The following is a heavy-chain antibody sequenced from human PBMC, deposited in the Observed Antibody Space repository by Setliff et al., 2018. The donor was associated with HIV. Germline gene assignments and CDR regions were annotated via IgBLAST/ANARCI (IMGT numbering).Heavy chain of an antibody. CDR1: GAPISSYY. CDR2: IYNSGYT. Sequence: SETLSLTCKVSGAPISSYYWNWIRQPPGKGLEWIGYIYNSGYTNYKPSLKSRVTMSVDTAKNQFSLNLTSVTAADTAVYYCAKEGSWSSSWHQMDVWGKGTTVTVSS. J-gene: IGHJ6*04. V-gene: IGHV4-59*12. D-gene: IGHD6-13*01. CDR3: AKEGSWSSSWHQMDV.